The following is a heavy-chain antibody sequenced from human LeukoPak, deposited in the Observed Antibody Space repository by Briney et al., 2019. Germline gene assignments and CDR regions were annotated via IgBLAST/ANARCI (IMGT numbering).Heavy chain of an antibody. CDR1: GFTFSSYG. Sequence: PGGSLRLSCAASGFTFSSYGMHWVRQAPGKGLEWVAFIRYDGSNKYYADSVKGRFTISGDNSKNTLYLQMNSLRAEDTAVYYCAKDQFSSGWSLDYWGQGTLVTVSS. CDR2: IRYDGSNK. D-gene: IGHD6-19*01. CDR3: AKDQFSSGWSLDY. V-gene: IGHV3-30*02. J-gene: IGHJ4*02.